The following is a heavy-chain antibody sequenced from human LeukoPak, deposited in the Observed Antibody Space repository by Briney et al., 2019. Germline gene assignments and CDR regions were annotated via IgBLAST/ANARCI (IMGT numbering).Heavy chain of an antibody. J-gene: IGHJ4*02. V-gene: IGHV4-34*01. CDR3: ASGVDQPLLDY. CDR1: GGSFSGYY. CDR2: INHSGST. Sequence: SETLSLTCAVYGGSFSGYYWSWIRQPPGKGLEWIGEINHSGSTNYNPSLKSRVTISVDTSKNQFSLKLSSVTAADTAVCYCASGVDQPLLDYWGQGTLVTVSS.